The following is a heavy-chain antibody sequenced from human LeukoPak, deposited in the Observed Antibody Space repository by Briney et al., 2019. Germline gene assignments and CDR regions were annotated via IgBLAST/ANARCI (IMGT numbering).Heavy chain of an antibody. J-gene: IGHJ4*02. CDR1: GGSISSSSYC. CDR3: ARHGQQQLLTFFDY. CDR2: IYYSGST. V-gene: IGHV4-39*01. D-gene: IGHD6-13*01. Sequence: SEALSLTCTVSGGSISSSSYCWGWIRQPPGTGLEWIASIYYSGSTSYNPSLKSRVTIFVDTSKNQFSLRLSSVTAADTALYYCARHGQQQLLTFFDYWGQGTLVTVSS.